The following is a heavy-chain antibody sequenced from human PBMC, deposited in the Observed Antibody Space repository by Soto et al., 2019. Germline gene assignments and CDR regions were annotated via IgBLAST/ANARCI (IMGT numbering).Heavy chain of an antibody. V-gene: IGHV3-72*01. CDR1: GFTFSDQY. CDR2: SRNKTKSYST. J-gene: IGHJ4*02. Sequence: PGGSLRLSCAASGFTFSDQYIDWVRQAPGKGLEWVGRSRNKTKSYSTDYAASVKGRFTISRDDSGNSLYLQMNSLKTEDTAMYYCVRALLGGTTSFDYWGQGTLVTVSS. D-gene: IGHD1-26*01. CDR3: VRALLGGTTSFDY.